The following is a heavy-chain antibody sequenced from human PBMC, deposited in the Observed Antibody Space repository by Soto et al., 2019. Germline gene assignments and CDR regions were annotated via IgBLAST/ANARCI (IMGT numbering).Heavy chain of an antibody. V-gene: IGHV1-8*01. Sequence: QVQLVQSGAEVKKPGASVKVSCKASGSTFTSYDINWVRQATGQGLEWMGWMNPNSGNTGYAQKFKGRVTMTRNTSISTAYMELSRLRSEDTDVYYCARCLEYACMDVWRQGTTVTVSS. D-gene: IGHD2-2*01. CDR2: MNPNSGNT. J-gene: IGHJ6*02. CDR1: GSTFTSYD. CDR3: ARCLEYACMDV.